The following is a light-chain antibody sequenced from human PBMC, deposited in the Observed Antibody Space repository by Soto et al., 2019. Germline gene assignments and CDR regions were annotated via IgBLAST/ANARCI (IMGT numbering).Light chain of an antibody. CDR3: QQYGSSRT. Sequence: EIVLTQSPGTLSLSPGERATLSCRASQSVSSTYLAWYQHKPGQAPRLLIFGASIRDTGLPDRFSGSGSGTDFTLTISRLEPEDFAVYYCQQYGSSRTFGQGTKVDIK. J-gene: IGKJ1*01. CDR2: GAS. V-gene: IGKV3-20*01. CDR1: QSVSSTY.